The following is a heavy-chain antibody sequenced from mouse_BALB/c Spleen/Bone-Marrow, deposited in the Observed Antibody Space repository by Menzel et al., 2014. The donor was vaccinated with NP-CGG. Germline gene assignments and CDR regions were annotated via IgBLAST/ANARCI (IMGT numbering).Heavy chain of an antibody. V-gene: IGHV14-3*02. CDR2: IDPANGNT. Sequence: EVKLEESGAELVKPGASVELSCTASGFNIKDTYMHWVKQRPEQGLEWIGRIDPANGNTKYDPKFQGKATITTDTSYNTAYLQLNSLTSEDTAVYYCARWEYYAMDYWGQGTSVTVSS. CDR3: ARWEYYAMDY. J-gene: IGHJ4*01. D-gene: IGHD4-1*01. CDR1: GFNIKDTY.